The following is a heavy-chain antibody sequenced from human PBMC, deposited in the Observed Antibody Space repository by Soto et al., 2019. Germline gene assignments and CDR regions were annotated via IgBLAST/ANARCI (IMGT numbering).Heavy chain of an antibody. V-gene: IGHV4-34*01. CDR2: INHSGST. CDR1: GGSFSGYY. Sequence: QVQLQQWGAGLLKPSETLSLTCAVYGGSFSGYYWSWIRQPPGKGLEWIGEINHSGSTNYNPSLKSSVTISIDTSKNQFSLKLSSVTAADTAIYYCATDSLGIAVLGTGRSKNNWFDPWGQGTLVTVSS. D-gene: IGHD6-19*01. J-gene: IGHJ5*02. CDR3: ATDSLGIAVLGTGRSKNNWFDP.